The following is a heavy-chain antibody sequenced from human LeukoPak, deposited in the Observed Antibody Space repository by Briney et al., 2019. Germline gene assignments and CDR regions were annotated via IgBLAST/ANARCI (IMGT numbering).Heavy chain of an antibody. CDR1: GFTCSSYS. Sequence: PGGSLRLSCAASGFTCSSYSMNWVRQAPGKGLEWVSSISSSSSYMYYADSVKGRFTISRDNAKNSLYLQMNSLRAEDTAVYYCARAGDCSGGSCYMPPDYWGQGTLVTVSS. CDR3: ARAGDCSGGSCYMPPDY. D-gene: IGHD2-15*01. J-gene: IGHJ4*02. CDR2: ISSSSSYM. V-gene: IGHV3-21*01.